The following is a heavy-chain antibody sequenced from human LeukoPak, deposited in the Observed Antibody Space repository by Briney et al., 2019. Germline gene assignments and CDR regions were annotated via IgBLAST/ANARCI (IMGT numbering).Heavy chain of an antibody. CDR3: ARERTLTSCYDY. D-gene: IGHD2-15*01. CDR2: INPNSGGT. J-gene: IGHJ4*02. Sequence: ASVKVSCKASGYTFTGYYMHWVRQAPGQGLEWMGWINPNSGGTIYAQKFQGRVTMTRDTSISTAYMELSRLRSDDTAVYYCARERTLTSCYDYRGQGTLVTVSS. CDR1: GYTFTGYY. V-gene: IGHV1-2*02.